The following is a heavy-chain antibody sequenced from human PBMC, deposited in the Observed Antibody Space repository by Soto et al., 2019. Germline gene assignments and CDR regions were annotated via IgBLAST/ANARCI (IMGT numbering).Heavy chain of an antibody. D-gene: IGHD5-12*01. CDR3: ARVGASGYEGQEAFDI. V-gene: IGHV4-31*03. CDR1: GGSISSGGYY. Sequence: QVQLQESGPGLVKPSQTLSLTCTVSGGSISSGGYYWSWIRQHPGKVLEWIGYIYYTGRTYYNPSLKRRVTISGDTSKTQFSLKLSSVTAADTAVYYWARVGASGYEGQEAFDIWGQGTMVTVSS. J-gene: IGHJ3*02. CDR2: IYYTGRT.